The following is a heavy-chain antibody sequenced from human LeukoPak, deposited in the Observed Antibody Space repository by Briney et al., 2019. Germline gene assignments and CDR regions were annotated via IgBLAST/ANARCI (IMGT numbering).Heavy chain of an antibody. J-gene: IGHJ4*02. CDR2: ISYHGVST. CDR3: ATGRLNNWNLPFAD. D-gene: IGHD1-20*01. CDR1: GFTFSSYA. V-gene: IGHV3-64*01. Sequence: PGGSLRLSCAASGFTFSSYAMHWGRQAPGKGLEYVSAISYHGVSTYYAHSVKGRFTISRDNSRNTLYLRMGSLRAEDMAVYYCATGRLNNWNLPFADWGQGALVTVSS.